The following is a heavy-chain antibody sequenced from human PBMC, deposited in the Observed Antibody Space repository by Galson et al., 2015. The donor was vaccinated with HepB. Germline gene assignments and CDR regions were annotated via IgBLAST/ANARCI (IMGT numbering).Heavy chain of an antibody. V-gene: IGHV1-69*13. CDR1: GGTFSSYA. Sequence: SVKVSCKASGGTFSSYAISWVRQAPGQGLEWMGGIIPIFGTANYAQKFQGRVTITADESTSTAYMELSSLRSEDTAVYYCARGDCSSTSCYKEKYFQHWGQGTLVTVSS. CDR3: ARGDCSSTSCYKEKYFQH. D-gene: IGHD2-2*01. J-gene: IGHJ1*01. CDR2: IIPIFGTA.